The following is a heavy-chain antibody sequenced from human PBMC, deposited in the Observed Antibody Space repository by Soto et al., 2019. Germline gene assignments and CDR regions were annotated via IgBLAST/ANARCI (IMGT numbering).Heavy chain of an antibody. J-gene: IGHJ3*02. CDR1: GYTFTSYC. V-gene: IGHV1-18*01. CDR3: ARDGVPVDRYDAFDI. D-gene: IGHD6-19*01. Sequence: GASVKVSCKASGYTFTSYCISWVRQAPGQGLEWMGWISAYNGNTNYAQKLQGRVTMTTDTSTSTAYMELRSLRSDDTAVYYCARDGVPVDRYDAFDIWGQGTMVTVSS. CDR2: ISAYNGNT.